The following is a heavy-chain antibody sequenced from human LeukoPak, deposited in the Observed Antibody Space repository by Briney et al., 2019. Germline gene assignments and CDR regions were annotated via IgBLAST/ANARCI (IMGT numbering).Heavy chain of an antibody. CDR3: AREGKDAFDI. Sequence: SETLSLTCTVSGGSISSYYWSWIRQPPGKGLEWIGYIYYSGSTNYNPSPKSRVTISVDTSKNQFSLKLSSVTAADTAVYYCAREGKDAFDIWGQGTMVIVSS. V-gene: IGHV4-59*01. J-gene: IGHJ3*02. D-gene: IGHD3-10*01. CDR2: IYYSGST. CDR1: GGSISSYY.